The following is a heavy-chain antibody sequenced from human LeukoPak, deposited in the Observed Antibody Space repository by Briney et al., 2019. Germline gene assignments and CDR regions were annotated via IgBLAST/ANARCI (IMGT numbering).Heavy chain of an antibody. D-gene: IGHD5-18*01. CDR3: AKAAGIQLWLRGYYYMDV. V-gene: IGHV3-30*18. Sequence: PGGSLRLSCAASGFTFSSYGMHWVRQAPGKGLEWVAVISYDGSNKYYADSVKGRFTISRDNSKNTLYLQMNSLRAEDTAVYYCAKAAGIQLWLRGYYYMDVWGKGTTVTVSS. CDR1: GFTFSSYG. CDR2: ISYDGSNK. J-gene: IGHJ6*03.